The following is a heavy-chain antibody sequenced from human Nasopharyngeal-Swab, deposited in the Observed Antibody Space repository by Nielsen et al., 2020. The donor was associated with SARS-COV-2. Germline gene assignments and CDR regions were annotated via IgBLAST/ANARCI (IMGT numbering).Heavy chain of an antibody. Sequence: GESLKISCATSGFTFNMYSMNWVRQAPGKGLEWVSSISSSSSYIYYADSVKGRFTISRDNAKNSLYLQMNSLRAEDTAVYYCARGCVLTGPSCYYYGMDVWGQGTTVTVSS. V-gene: IGHV3-21*01. CDR3: ARGCVLTGPSCYYYGMDV. J-gene: IGHJ6*02. CDR1: GFTFNMYS. CDR2: ISSSSSYI. D-gene: IGHD3-9*01.